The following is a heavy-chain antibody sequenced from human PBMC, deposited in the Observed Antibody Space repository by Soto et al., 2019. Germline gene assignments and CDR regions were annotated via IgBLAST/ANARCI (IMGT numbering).Heavy chain of an antibody. CDR3: ARRHTVTTYYYYGMDV. CDR1: GGTFSSYT. J-gene: IGHJ6*02. D-gene: IGHD4-17*01. CDR2: IIPILGIA. Sequence: QVQLVQSGAEVKKPGSSVKVSCKASGGTFSSYTISWVRQAPGQGLEWMGRIIPILGIANYAQKFQGRVTITADNSPSTAHMELSSLRSADTAVYYCARRHTVTTYYYYGMDVWGQGTPVTVSS. V-gene: IGHV1-69*02.